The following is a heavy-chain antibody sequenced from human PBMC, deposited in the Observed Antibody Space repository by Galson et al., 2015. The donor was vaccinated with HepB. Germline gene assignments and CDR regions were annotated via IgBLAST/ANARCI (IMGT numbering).Heavy chain of an antibody. CDR3: ARGLEYYDILTGYYLKGSRFDP. CDR1: GGSFSGYY. J-gene: IGHJ5*02. D-gene: IGHD3-9*01. CDR2: INHSGST. Sequence: SETLSLTCAVYGGSFSGYYWSWIRQPPGKGLEWIGEINHSGSTNYNPSLKSRVTISVDTSKNQFSLKLSSVTAADTAVYYCARGLEYYDILTGYYLKGSRFDPWGQGTLVTVSS. V-gene: IGHV4-34*01.